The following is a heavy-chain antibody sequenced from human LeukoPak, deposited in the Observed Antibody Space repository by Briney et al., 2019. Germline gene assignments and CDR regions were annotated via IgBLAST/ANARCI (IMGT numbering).Heavy chain of an antibody. Sequence: HPGGSLRLSCAASGFIYSSYWMSWVRQAPGKGLEWVANVKQDGSERYYGDSVKGRFTISRDNAKNSLYLQMSSLRAEDTAVYYCAKRDQLDWRSDWFDPWGQGTLVTVST. V-gene: IGHV3-7*03. CDR2: VKQDGSER. D-gene: IGHD3/OR15-3a*01. CDR3: AKRDQLDWRSDWFDP. CDR1: GFIYSSYW. J-gene: IGHJ5*02.